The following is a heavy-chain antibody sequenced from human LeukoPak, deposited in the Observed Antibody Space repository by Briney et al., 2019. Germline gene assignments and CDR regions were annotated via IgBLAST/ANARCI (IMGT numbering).Heavy chain of an antibody. CDR1: GFSFSSYA. D-gene: IGHD1-20*01. Sequence: GGSLRPSCAASGFSFSSYAMSWVRQAPGKGLEWVSVMYSGGSTFYADSVKGRFTISRDNSKNTLYLQMNSLRAEDTAVYYCAREGITGTTSPYFDYWGQGTLVTVSS. V-gene: IGHV3-53*01. CDR3: AREGITGTTSPYFDY. J-gene: IGHJ4*02. CDR2: MYSGGST.